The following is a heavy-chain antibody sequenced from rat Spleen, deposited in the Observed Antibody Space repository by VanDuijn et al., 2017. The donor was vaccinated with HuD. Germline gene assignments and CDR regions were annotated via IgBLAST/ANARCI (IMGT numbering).Heavy chain of an antibody. Sequence: QVQLKESGPGLVQPSQTLSLTCTVSGFSLTSNSVSWVRQPPGKGLEWMGAIWSGGSTDYNSALKSRLSISRDTSKSQVLLKRNSLQTEDTAIYFCARVGALDYWGQGVMVTVSS. J-gene: IGHJ2*01. CDR2: IWSGGST. V-gene: IGHV2-15*01. CDR3: ARVGALDY. CDR1: GFSLTSNS.